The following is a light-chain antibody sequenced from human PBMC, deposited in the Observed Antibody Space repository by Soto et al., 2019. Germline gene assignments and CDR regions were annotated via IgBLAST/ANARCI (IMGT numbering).Light chain of an antibody. V-gene: IGLV4-69*01. CDR2: LNSDGRH. J-gene: IGLJ2*01. Sequence: QSVLTQSPSASASLGASVKLTCTLSSRHSSYAIAWHQQQPEKGPRYLMKLNSDGRHIKGDGIPDRFSGSSSGTERYLTISSLQSEDEADYYCQTWGTGILVFGGGTKLTLL. CDR3: QTWGTGILV. CDR1: SRHSSYA.